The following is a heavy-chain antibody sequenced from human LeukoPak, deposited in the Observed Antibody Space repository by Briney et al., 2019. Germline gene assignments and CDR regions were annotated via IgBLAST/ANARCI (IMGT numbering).Heavy chain of an antibody. D-gene: IGHD3-10*01. CDR3: AITAGSGSYFNWFDH. CDR2: ISAYNGNT. V-gene: IGHV1-18*01. Sequence: ASVTVSCKASGYTFTSYGISWVRQAPGQGLEWMGWISAYNGNTNYAQKLQGRVTMTTDTSTSTAYMELRSLRSDDTAVYYCAITAGSGSYFNWFDHWGQGTLVTVSS. CDR1: GYTFTSYG. J-gene: IGHJ5*02.